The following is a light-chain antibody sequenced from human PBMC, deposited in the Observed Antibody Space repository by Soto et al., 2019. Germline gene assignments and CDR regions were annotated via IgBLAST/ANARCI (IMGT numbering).Light chain of an antibody. J-gene: IGLJ3*02. CDR1: NSNIGSNT. Sequence: QSVLTQPPSASGTPGQRVTISCSGSNSNIGSNTVNWYQQFPGAAPKLLVYSSNLRPSGVPDRFSGSKSGTSVSLAISGLQSEDESDYYCAAWDGSLNGVVFGGGTQLTVL. CDR2: SSN. V-gene: IGLV1-44*01. CDR3: AAWDGSLNGVV.